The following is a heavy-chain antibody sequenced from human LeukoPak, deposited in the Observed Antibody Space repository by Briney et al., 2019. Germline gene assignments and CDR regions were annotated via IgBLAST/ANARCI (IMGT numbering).Heavy chain of an antibody. CDR3: ARGSVVPAAMTYYYYYSMDV. CDR2: IKQDGSEK. D-gene: IGHD2-2*01. J-gene: IGHJ6*02. Sequence: GGPLRLSCAASGFTFSSYWMSWVRQAPGKGLEWVANIKQDGSEKYYVDSVKGRFTISRDNAKNSLYLQMNSLRAEDTAVYYCARGSVVPAAMTYYYYYSMDVWGQGTTVTVSS. V-gene: IGHV3-7*01. CDR1: GFTFSSYW.